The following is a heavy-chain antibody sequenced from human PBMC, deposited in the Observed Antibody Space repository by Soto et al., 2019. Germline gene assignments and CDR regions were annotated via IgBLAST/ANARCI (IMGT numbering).Heavy chain of an antibody. J-gene: IGHJ4*02. V-gene: IGHV3-23*01. Sequence: GGSLRLSCAASGFTFSSYAMTWVRQAPGKGLEWVSTISGTGGNTYYADSVKGRFTISRDNSKNTVYLQMNSLRAEDTAVYYCVKAVYLLEFDYWGQGTLVTVSS. CDR3: VKAVYLLEFDY. CDR1: GFTFSSYA. D-gene: IGHD1-1*01. CDR2: ISGTGGNT.